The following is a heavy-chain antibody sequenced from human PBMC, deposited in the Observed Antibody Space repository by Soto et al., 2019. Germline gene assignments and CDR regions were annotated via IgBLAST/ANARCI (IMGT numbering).Heavy chain of an antibody. CDR3: ATEGITGTTDSDGMDV. V-gene: IGHV1-24*01. CDR2: FDPEDGET. CDR1: GYTFTGYY. Sequence: ASVKVSCKASGYTFTGYYMHWVRQSPGKGLEWMGGFDPEDGETIYAQKFQGRGTMTEDTSTDTAYMELSSLRSEDTAVYYCATEGITGTTDSDGMDVWGQGTTVTVSS. J-gene: IGHJ6*02. D-gene: IGHD1-7*01.